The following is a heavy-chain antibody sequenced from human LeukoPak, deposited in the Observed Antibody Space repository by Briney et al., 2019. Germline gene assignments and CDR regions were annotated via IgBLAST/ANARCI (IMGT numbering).Heavy chain of an antibody. CDR2: MNPNSGNT. CDR3: ARRDVVVPAAMVTFDP. J-gene: IGHJ5*02. V-gene: IGHV1-8*01. CDR1: GYTFTSYD. Sequence: ASVKVSCKASGYTFTSYDINWVRQATGQGLEWMGWMNPNSGNTGYAQKFQGRVTMTRNTSISTAYMELSSLRSEDTAVCYCARRDVVVPAAMVTFDPWGQGTLVTVSS. D-gene: IGHD2-2*01.